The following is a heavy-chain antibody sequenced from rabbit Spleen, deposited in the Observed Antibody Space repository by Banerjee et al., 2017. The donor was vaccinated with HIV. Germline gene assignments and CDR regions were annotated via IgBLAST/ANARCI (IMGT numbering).Heavy chain of an antibody. CDR1: GFDFSVYG. Sequence: QERLVESGGGLVQPGGSLKLSCKASGFDFSVYGLSWVRQAPGKGLEWIGYIDPIFGRTYYANWVNGRFSISRENAQNTVFLQMTSLTAADTATYFCARDGAGGSYFALWGQGTLVTVS. D-gene: IGHD8-1*01. J-gene: IGHJ3*01. CDR3: ARDGAGGSYFAL. V-gene: IGHV1S47*01. CDR2: IDPIFGRT.